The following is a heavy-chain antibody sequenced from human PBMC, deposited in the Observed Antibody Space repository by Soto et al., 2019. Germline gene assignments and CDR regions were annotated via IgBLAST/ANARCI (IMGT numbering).Heavy chain of an antibody. J-gene: IGHJ4*02. V-gene: IGHV3-48*02. Sequence: LRLSCAASGFTFSGYSVNWVRQAPGKGLGWVSYISSGSKTIYYADSVKGRFTVSRDNARNSQYLQMNSLRDEDTAVYYCAREDILGTRSFDYWGQGTLVTVSS. CDR3: AREDILGTRSFDY. CDR1: GFTFSGYS. CDR2: ISSGSKTI. D-gene: IGHD3-9*01.